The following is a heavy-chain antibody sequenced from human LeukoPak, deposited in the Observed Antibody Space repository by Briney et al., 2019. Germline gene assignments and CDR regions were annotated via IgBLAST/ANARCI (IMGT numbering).Heavy chain of an antibody. V-gene: IGHV1-46*01. CDR3: ATYGYSGGWWATTDYYSYGMDV. CDR1: GYIFTSYY. CDR2: INPSGGST. Sequence: GASVKVSCKESGYIFTSYYMHWVRQAPGQGLEWMGIINPSGGSTSYAQKFQGRVTMNRETSTSTVYMELSSLRSEDTAVYYCATYGYSGGWWATTDYYSYGMDVWGQGTTVTVS. D-gene: IGHD6-19*01. J-gene: IGHJ6*02.